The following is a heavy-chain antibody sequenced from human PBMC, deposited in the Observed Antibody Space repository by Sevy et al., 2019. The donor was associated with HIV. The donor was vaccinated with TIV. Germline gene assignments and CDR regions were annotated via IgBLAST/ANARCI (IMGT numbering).Heavy chain of an antibody. CDR1: GFTFSSYA. CDR3: ARVRGASMIYYYSCGMDV. D-gene: IGHD3-16*01. J-gene: IGHJ6*02. V-gene: IGHV3-30-3*01. Sequence: GGSLRLSCAASGFTFSSYAMHWVRQAPGKGLEWVAVISYDGSNKYYADSVKGRFTISRDNSKNTLFLQMNSLRAEDTDVYNCARVRGASMIYYYSCGMDVWGQGTTVTVSS. CDR2: ISYDGSNK.